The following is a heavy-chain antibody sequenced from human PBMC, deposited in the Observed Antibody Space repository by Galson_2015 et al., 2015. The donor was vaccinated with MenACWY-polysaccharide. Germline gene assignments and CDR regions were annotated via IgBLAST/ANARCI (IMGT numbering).Heavy chain of an antibody. J-gene: IGHJ3*02. D-gene: IGHD3-22*01. V-gene: IGHV4-39*01. Sequence: SETLSLTCIVSGGSISSDPYHWGWIRQAPGKGLEWIGSIYYNGNTYYNPSLYSRTTMSVDTSKNQFSLRLSSVTAADTAFYYCARRHHYDTSGYGRPPPRAFNIWGQGTLVTVSS. CDR3: ARRHHYDTSGYGRPPPRAFNI. CDR2: IYYNGNT. CDR1: GGSISSDPYH.